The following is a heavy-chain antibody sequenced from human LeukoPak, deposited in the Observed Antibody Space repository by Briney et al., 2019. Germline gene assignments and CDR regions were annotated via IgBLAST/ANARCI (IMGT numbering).Heavy chain of an antibody. V-gene: IGHV4-59*11. CDR2: IYYTGST. CDR1: GGSISSHY. CDR3: ARVNSGWYFDY. D-gene: IGHD6-19*01. J-gene: IGHJ4*02. Sequence: SETLSLTCIVSGGSISSHYWAWIRQPPGEGLEYIGYIYYTGSTNYNPSLKSRVTISVDRSKNQFSLKLTSVTAEDTAVYYCARVNSGWYFDYWGQGTLVTVSS.